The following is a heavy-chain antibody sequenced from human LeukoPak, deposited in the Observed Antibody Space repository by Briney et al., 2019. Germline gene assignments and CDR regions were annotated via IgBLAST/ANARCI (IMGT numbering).Heavy chain of an antibody. Sequence: ASVKVSCKASGYTFTDYYMHWVRQAPGQGLEWMGWIDPNNGGTNYAQKFQGRVTMTRDTSINTAYMELSRLRSDDTAVYYCARGLGPGYCSGGPCYPNLYFDYWGQGTLVTVSS. CDR3: ARGLGPGYCSGGPCYPNLYFDY. J-gene: IGHJ4*02. CDR1: GYTFTDYY. V-gene: IGHV1-2*02. CDR2: IDPNNGGT. D-gene: IGHD2-15*01.